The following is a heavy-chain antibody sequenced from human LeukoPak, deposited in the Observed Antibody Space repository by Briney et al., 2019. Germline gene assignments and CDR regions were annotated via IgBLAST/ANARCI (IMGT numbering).Heavy chain of an antibody. J-gene: IGHJ4*02. D-gene: IGHD2-15*01. V-gene: IGHV4-34*01. CDR1: GGSFSGYY. CDR2: INHSGST. CDR3: ASRGARLLSY. Sequence: PSETLSLTCAVYGGSFSGYYWSWIRQPPGKGLEWIGEINHSGSTNYNPSLKSRVTISVDTSKKQFSLKLSSVTAADTAVYYCASRGARLLSYWGQGTLVTVSS.